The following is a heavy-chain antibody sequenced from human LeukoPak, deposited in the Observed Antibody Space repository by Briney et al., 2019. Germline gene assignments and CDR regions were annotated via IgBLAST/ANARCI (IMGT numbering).Heavy chain of an antibody. J-gene: IGHJ4*02. D-gene: IGHD5-24*01. Sequence: SVKISCKASGGTFSSYAISGVRQAPGQGLVWMGRIIPIFGTANYANKFQGRVTSTTNESTSTAYMKLSRLISTDTAVYYCARACRDGYNCTGRYYFDYWGQGTLVTVSS. CDR1: GGTFSSYA. CDR3: ARACRDGYNCTGRYYFDY. V-gene: IGHV1-69*05. CDR2: IIPIFGTA.